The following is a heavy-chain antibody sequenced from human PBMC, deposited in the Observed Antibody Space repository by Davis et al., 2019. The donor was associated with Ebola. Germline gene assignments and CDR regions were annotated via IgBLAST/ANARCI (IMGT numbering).Heavy chain of an antibody. D-gene: IGHD5-18*01. J-gene: IGHJ6*03. V-gene: IGHV3-23*01. Sequence: GESLKISCAASGFAFYSFAMSWLRQAPGKGLEWVSAISGSGGTIHYADSVKGRFTISRDNAKNSLFLQMNSLRGEDTAVYYCAREGWGYSYGTMDVWGKGTTVTVSS. CDR3: AREGWGYSYGTMDV. CDR2: ISGSGGTI. CDR1: GFAFYSFA.